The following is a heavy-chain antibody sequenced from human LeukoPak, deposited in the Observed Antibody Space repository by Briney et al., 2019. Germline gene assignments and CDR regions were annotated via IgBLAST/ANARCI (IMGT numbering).Heavy chain of an antibody. D-gene: IGHD1-1*01. V-gene: IGHV3-30*04. Sequence: GGSLRLSCAASGFTFRSYAMHWVRQAPGKGLEWVAVISYDGSNKYYVDSVKGRFTISRDNSKNTLYLQMNGLRAEDTAVYYCARGAHRWATTNGNFDYWGQGTLVTVSS. J-gene: IGHJ4*02. CDR3: ARGAHRWATTNGNFDY. CDR1: GFTFRSYA. CDR2: ISYDGSNK.